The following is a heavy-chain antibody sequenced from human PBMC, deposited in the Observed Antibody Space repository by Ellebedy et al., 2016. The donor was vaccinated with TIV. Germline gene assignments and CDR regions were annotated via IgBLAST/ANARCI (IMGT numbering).Heavy chain of an antibody. CDR3: ASGYYDSSGYYSRPIDY. D-gene: IGHD3-22*01. V-gene: IGHV4-34*01. CDR2: INHSGST. J-gene: IGHJ4*02. Sequence: MPGGSLRLSCAVYGGSFSGYYWSWIRQPTGKGLEWIGEINHSGSTNYNPSLKSRVTISVDTSKNQFSLKLSSVTAADTAVYYCASGYYDSSGYYSRPIDYWGQGTLVTVSS. CDR1: GGSFSGYY.